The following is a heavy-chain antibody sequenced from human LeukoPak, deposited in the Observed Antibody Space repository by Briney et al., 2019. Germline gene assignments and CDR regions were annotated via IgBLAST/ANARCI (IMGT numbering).Heavy chain of an antibody. CDR2: ISGDGGST. Sequence: GGSLRLSCAASGFTFDDYAMHWVRQAPGKGLEWVSLISGDGGSTYYADSVKGRFTISRDNSKNSLYLQMNSLRTEDTALYYCANQPLRSGWLSFDPWGQGTMVTISS. CDR3: ANQPLRSGWLSFDP. CDR1: GFTFDDYA. J-gene: IGHJ5*02. D-gene: IGHD6-19*01. V-gene: IGHV3-43*02.